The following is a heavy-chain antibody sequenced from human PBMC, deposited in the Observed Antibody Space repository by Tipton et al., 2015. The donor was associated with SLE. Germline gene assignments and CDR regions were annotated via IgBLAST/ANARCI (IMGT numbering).Heavy chain of an antibody. CDR2: VSPSGDT. Sequence: TLSLTCTVSGYSISNGFYWGWIRQPPGKGLDWIGHVSPSGDTNYNPSLESRVTISRDTPNNQFSLKLNSVTAADTAIYYCATRYYDYIWGGSRKYFFDYWGQGALVTVSS. J-gene: IGHJ4*02. D-gene: IGHD3-16*01. CDR1: GYSISNGFY. CDR3: ATRYYDYIWGGSRKYFFDY. V-gene: IGHV4-38-2*02.